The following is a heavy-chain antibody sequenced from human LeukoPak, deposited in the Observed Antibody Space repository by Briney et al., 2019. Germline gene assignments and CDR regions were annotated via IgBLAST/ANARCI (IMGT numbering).Heavy chain of an antibody. CDR2: FDPEDGET. Sequence: ASVRVSCKVSGYTLTELSMHWVRQAPGKGLEWMGGFDPEDGETIYAQKFQGRVTMTEDTSTDTAYMELRSLRSEDTAVYYCARGRPSYGSGSPIYMDVWGKGTTVTVSS. CDR1: GYTLTELS. D-gene: IGHD3-10*01. J-gene: IGHJ6*03. V-gene: IGHV1-24*01. CDR3: ARGRPSYGSGSPIYMDV.